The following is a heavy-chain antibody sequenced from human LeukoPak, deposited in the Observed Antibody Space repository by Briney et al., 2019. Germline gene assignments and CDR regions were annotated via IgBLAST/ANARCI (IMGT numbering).Heavy chain of an antibody. J-gene: IGHJ4*02. Sequence: SETLSLTCSVCDGFISAYYWSWIRQPAGKGLEWIGRISSTGSIMYNPSLKSRVTMSVDTSKNQFSLKVNSVTAADTAVYYCARVPIGAFRLATYFDYWGQGTLVTVSS. V-gene: IGHV4-4*07. D-gene: IGHD1-26*01. CDR1: DGFISAYY. CDR3: ARVPIGAFRLATYFDY. CDR2: ISSTGSI.